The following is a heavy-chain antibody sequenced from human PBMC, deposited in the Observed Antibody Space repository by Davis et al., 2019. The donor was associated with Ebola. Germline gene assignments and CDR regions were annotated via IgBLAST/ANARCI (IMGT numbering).Heavy chain of an antibody. J-gene: IGHJ4*02. CDR2: INTRGDAR. Sequence: PGGSLRLSCVTSGFTFTSYSFNWIRQTPGKGLEWIAHINTRGDARVYAASVRGRFTISRDDAANSLSLQMDSLKHEDTAVYYCVRDYLFAFDSWGQGTPVTVSS. CDR3: VRDYLFAFDS. D-gene: IGHD3-10*02. V-gene: IGHV3-48*02. CDR1: GFTFTSYS.